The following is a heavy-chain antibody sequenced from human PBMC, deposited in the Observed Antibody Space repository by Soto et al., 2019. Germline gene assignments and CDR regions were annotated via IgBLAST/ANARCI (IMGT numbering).Heavy chain of an antibody. J-gene: IGHJ4*02. Sequence: EVQLLESGGGLVQPGESLRLSCAASGFTFSRYTMSWVRQAPGKGLEWVSAIADSGDITNYGDSVKGRFAISRDDSKNTLYLQMNSLRAEDTAVYYCAKSRSDICSFRPWDYWGQGTLVTVSS. CDR3: AKSRSDICSFRPWDY. V-gene: IGHV3-23*01. CDR1: GFTFSRYT. D-gene: IGHD3-9*01. CDR2: IADSGDIT.